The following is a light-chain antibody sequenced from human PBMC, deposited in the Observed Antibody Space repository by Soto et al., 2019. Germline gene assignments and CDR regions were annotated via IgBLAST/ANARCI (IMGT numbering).Light chain of an antibody. J-gene: IGKJ4*01. Sequence: EIVLTRSPATLSLSPGERATLSCRASQNVATFLAWYQQKPDQAPRLLIYDASTRATGIPARFSGSGSGTDFTLTISSLEPEHLAVYYWQLRSNWPPVITFGGGTKVVIK. CDR2: DAS. CDR1: QNVATF. V-gene: IGKV3-11*01. CDR3: QLRSNWPPVIT.